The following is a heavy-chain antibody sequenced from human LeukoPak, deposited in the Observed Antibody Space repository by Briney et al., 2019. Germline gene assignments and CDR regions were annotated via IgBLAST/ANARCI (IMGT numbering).Heavy chain of an antibody. J-gene: IGHJ5*02. CDR1: RGSISRCF. CDR2: IYYSGST. V-gene: IGHV4-59*08. CDR3: ARQYSGYDCGSSLQLWPPFDP. D-gene: IGHD5-12*01. Sequence: ETLSLTCTVSRGSISRCFWSWMRPPPGRGLEWVGYIYYSGSTNYNSSIKSRATISVDTSKKRFSLKLWSVTAADTAVYYCARQYSGYDCGSSLQLWPPFDPWGHGTLVTVSS.